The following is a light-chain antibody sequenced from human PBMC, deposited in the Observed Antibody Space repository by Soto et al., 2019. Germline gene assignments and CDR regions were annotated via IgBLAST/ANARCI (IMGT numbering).Light chain of an antibody. CDR3: CSYGGGNNFYV. Sequence: QSALTQPPSASGSPGQSVTISCTGTSSDVGGYNYVSWYQQHPGKAPKLMIYEVSKRPSGVPDRFSGSMSGNTASLTVSGLQAEDEADYYCCSYGGGNNFYVFGTGTKVTVL. V-gene: IGLV2-8*01. CDR2: EVS. CDR1: SSDVGGYNY. J-gene: IGLJ1*01.